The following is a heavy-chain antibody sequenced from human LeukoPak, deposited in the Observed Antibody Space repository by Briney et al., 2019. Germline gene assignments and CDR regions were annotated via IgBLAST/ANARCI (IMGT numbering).Heavy chain of an antibody. D-gene: IGHD3-3*01. Sequence: SQTLSLTCTVPGGSISSGSYYWSWIRQPAGKGLEWIGRIYTSGSTNYNPSLKSRVTISVDTSKNQFSLKLSSVTAADTAAYYGARGYYDFWSGYPSFDYWGQGTLVTVSS. CDR3: ARGYYDFWSGYPSFDY. CDR1: GGSISSGSYY. V-gene: IGHV4-61*02. CDR2: IYTSGST. J-gene: IGHJ4*02.